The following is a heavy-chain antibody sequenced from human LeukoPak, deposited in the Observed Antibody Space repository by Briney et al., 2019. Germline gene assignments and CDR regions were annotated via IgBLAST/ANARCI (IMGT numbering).Heavy chain of an antibody. CDR3: AKSTSPLYYYYGMDV. Sequence: GGPLRLSCAASGFTFSNYAMSWVRQAPGKGLEWVSTISGSGGSTYYADSVKGRFTISRDNSKNTLYLQLNSLSAEDTAVYYCAKSTSPLYYYYGMDVWGQGTTVTVSS. J-gene: IGHJ6*02. D-gene: IGHD2-2*01. V-gene: IGHV3-23*01. CDR1: GFTFSNYA. CDR2: ISGSGGST.